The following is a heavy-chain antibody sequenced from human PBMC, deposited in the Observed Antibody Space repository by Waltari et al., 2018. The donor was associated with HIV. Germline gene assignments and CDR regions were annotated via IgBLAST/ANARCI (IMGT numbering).Heavy chain of an antibody. CDR3: VAQDYSYSVDW. J-gene: IGHJ4*02. V-gene: IGHV4-39*07. Sequence: QLRLQESGPRLVKPSETLSLTCSVSGGSISSNVYHLGWIRQSPGKGLEWIGSIYYTGNTYYKPSLKRRVTISIDTSKNQFSLRLTSVTAADTAIYYCVAQDYSYSVDWWGQGTLVTVFS. CDR1: GGSISSNVYH. CDR2: IYYTGNT. D-gene: IGHD4-4*01.